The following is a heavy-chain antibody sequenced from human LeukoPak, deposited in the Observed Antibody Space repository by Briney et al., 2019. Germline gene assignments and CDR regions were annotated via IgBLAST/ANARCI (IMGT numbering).Heavy chain of an antibody. D-gene: IGHD2-8*01. CDR1: GGSFSGYY. V-gene: IGHV4-34*01. Sequence: PSETLSLTCAVYGGSFSGYYWSWIRQPPGKGLEWIGSIYYSGSTYYNPSLKSRVTISVDTSKNQFSLKLSSVTAADTAVYYCARHAGLRSYYYYYMDVWGKGTTVTISS. J-gene: IGHJ6*03. CDR2: IYYSGST. CDR3: ARHAGLRSYYYYYMDV.